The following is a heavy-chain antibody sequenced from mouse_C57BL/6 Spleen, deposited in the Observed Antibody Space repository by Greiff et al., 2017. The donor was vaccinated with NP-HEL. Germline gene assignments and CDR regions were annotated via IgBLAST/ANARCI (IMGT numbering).Heavy chain of an antibody. J-gene: IGHJ4*01. CDR2: ISYDGSN. V-gene: IGHV3-6*01. D-gene: IGHD1-1*01. Sequence: EVQLQQSGPGLVKPSQSLSLSCSASGYSFTSGYFWNLIRQLPGNKLECVGFISYDGSNNYNPSLNNRITITRDTSKNQFFLELHSVTPEDTAAYYCARDLMVVAFDYWGQGTTVTVAS. CDR1: GYSFTSGYF. CDR3: ARDLMVVAFDY.